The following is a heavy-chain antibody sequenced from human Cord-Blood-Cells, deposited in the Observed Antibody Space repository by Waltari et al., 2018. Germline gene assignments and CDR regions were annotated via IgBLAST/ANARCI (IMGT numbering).Heavy chain of an antibody. CDR2: IKQDGSEK. V-gene: IGHV3-7*01. CDR3: ARDTGPDY. J-gene: IGHJ4*02. Sequence: EVQLVESGGGLVQPGGSLRLSCAASVFPFSRYWLSWVRQGPGKGLEWVANIKQDGSEKYYVDSVKGRFTISRDNAKNSLYLQMNSLRAEDTAVYYCARDTGPDYWGQGTLVTVSS. CDR1: VFPFSRYW.